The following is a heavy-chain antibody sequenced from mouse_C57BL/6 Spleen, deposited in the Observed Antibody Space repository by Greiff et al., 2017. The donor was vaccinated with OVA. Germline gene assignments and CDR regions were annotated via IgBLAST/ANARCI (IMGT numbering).Heavy chain of an antibody. CDR3: ARAAQVYYFDY. Sequence: VQLQQPGAELVMPGASVKLSCKASGYTFTSYWMHWVKQRPGQGLEWIGEIDPSDSYTNYNQKFKGKSTLTVDKSSSTAYMQLSSLTSEDSAVYYCARAAQVYYFDYWGQGTTRTVSS. V-gene: IGHV1-69*01. D-gene: IGHD3-2*02. CDR2: IDPSDSYT. CDR1: GYTFTSYW. J-gene: IGHJ2*01.